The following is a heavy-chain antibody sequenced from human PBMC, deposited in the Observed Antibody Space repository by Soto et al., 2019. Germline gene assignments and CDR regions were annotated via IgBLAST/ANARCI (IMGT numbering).Heavy chain of an antibody. V-gene: IGHV4-59*12. Sequence: TGTLSLTCTVPDGSISSYYWSWIRQPPGKGLEWIGYIYYSGSTNYNPSLKSRVTISVDTSKNQFSLKLSSVTAADTAVYYCARNRIRVWFGELSYFDPWGQGTLVTVSS. D-gene: IGHD3-10*01. J-gene: IGHJ5*02. CDR3: ARNRIRVWFGELSYFDP. CDR2: IYYSGST. CDR1: DGSISSYY.